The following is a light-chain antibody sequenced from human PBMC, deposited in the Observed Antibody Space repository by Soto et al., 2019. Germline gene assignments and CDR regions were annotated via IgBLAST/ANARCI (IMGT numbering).Light chain of an antibody. CDR2: DVT. J-gene: IGLJ1*01. Sequence: QSALTQPRSVSGSPGQSVTISCTGTNNDFGGYDHVSWFQHHPGKVPKLMIYDVTKRPSGVPDRFSGSKSGNTASLTISGLQAEDEADYYCCSYAGSYTYIFGSGTKLTVL. CDR1: NNDFGGYDH. V-gene: IGLV2-11*01. CDR3: CSYAGSYTYI.